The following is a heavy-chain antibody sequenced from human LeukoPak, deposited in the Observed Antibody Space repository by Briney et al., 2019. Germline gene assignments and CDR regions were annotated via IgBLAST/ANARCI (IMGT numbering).Heavy chain of an antibody. CDR1: GLTFSSYG. D-gene: IGHD1-1*01. CDR2: ISYDGSNK. Sequence: GGSLRLSCAASGLTFSSYGMHWVRQAPGRGLEWVAVISYDGSNKYYADSVKGRFTISRDNSKNTLYLQMNSLRAEDTAVYYCAKDAGYNWNDYGPDAFDIWGQGTMVTVSS. CDR3: AKDAGYNWNDYGPDAFDI. V-gene: IGHV3-30*18. J-gene: IGHJ3*02.